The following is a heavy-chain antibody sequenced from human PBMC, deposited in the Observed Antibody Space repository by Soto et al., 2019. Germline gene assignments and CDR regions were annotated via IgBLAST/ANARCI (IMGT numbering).Heavy chain of an antibody. CDR2: IYYSGST. D-gene: IGHD3-10*01. CDR1: GGSISRYY. CDR3: ARGGVWFGEFYWFDP. J-gene: IGHJ5*02. V-gene: IGHV4-59*12. Sequence: SETLSLTCTVSGGSISRYYWSWIRQPPGKGLEWIGYIYYSGSTNYNPSLKSRVTISVDTSKNQFSLKLSSVTAADTALYYCARGGVWFGEFYWFDPWGQGTLVTVSS.